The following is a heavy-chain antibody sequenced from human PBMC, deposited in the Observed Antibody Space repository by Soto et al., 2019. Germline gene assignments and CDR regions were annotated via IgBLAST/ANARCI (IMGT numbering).Heavy chain of an antibody. J-gene: IGHJ4*02. D-gene: IGHD5-18*01. CDR1: GYSFASYW. CDR2: IYPGDSDT. CDR3: ARQVEDGYSFAYHY. V-gene: IGHV5-51*01. Sequence: PGESLKISCKGSGYSFASYWIGWVRQMPGKGLEWMGIIYPGDSDTRYSPSFQGQVTISADKSISTAYLHWSSLKASDSAMYYCARQVEDGYSFAYHYWGQGTQVTSPQ.